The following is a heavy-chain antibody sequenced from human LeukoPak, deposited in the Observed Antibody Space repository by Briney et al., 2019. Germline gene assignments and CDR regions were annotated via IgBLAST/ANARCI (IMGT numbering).Heavy chain of an antibody. Sequence: SETLSLTCTVSGGSISSYYWSWIRRPPGKGLEWIGYIYYSGSTNYNPSLKSRVTISVDTSKNQFSLKLSSVTAADTAVYYCARQSILWFGEFDYWGQGTLVTVSS. CDR1: GGSISSYY. V-gene: IGHV4-59*08. CDR3: ARQSILWFGEFDY. J-gene: IGHJ4*02. D-gene: IGHD3-10*01. CDR2: IYYSGST.